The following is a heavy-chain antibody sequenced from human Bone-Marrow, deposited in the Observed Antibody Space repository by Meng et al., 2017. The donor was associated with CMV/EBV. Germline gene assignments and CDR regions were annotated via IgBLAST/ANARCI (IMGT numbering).Heavy chain of an antibody. D-gene: IGHD2-2*01. CDR3: ARRYCSSTSCWIFDY. CDR2: IYPSDSDT. J-gene: IGHJ4*02. V-gene: IGHV5-51*01. Sequence: KVSCKGSGYSFTSYWIGWVRQMPGKGLEWMGIIYPSDSDTRYSPSFQGQVTISADKSISTAYLQWSSLKASDTAMYYCARRYCSSTSCWIFDYWGQGTLVTV. CDR1: GYSFTSYW.